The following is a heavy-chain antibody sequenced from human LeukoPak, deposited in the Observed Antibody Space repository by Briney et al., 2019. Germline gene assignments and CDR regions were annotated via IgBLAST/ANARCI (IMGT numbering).Heavy chain of an antibody. Sequence: GGSLRLSCAASGFTFTTYAMSWVRLAPGKGLEWVSTIANSGGSTYYADSVKGRFTISRDNSKNTLYLQMNSLRAEDMAVYYCAKSHSVEQRGYFDYWGQGTLVTASS. J-gene: IGHJ4*02. CDR2: IANSGGST. V-gene: IGHV3-23*01. D-gene: IGHD1/OR15-1a*01. CDR1: GFTFTTYA. CDR3: AKSHSVEQRGYFDY.